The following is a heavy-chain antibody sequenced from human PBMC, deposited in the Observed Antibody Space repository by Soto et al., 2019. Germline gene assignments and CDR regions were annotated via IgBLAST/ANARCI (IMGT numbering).Heavy chain of an antibody. Sequence: GSLRLSCAASGFSFSSFAMSWVRQAPGKGLDWVSVISGSGDRTYYADSVKGRFTSSRDISKNTLYPQMNSLRAEDTAVYYCASGLTYYFDYWGQGTLVTVSS. V-gene: IGHV3-23*01. CDR1: GFSFSSFA. CDR3: ASGLTYYFDY. J-gene: IGHJ4*02. CDR2: ISGSGDRT. D-gene: IGHD3-16*01.